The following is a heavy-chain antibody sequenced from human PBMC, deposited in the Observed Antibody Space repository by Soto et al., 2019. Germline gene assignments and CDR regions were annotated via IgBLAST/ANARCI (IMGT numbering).Heavy chain of an antibody. D-gene: IGHD3-3*01. CDR1: GYSFTSYW. CDR3: ARQNFWSGYYTSSHYYYYGMDV. Sequence: GESLKISCKGSGYSFTSYWISWVRQMPGKGLEWLGRIDPSDSYTNYSPSFQGHVTISADKSISTAYLQWSSLKASDTAMYYCARQNFWSGYYTSSHYYYYGMDVWGQGTTVTVSS. V-gene: IGHV5-10-1*01. CDR2: IDPSDSYT. J-gene: IGHJ6*02.